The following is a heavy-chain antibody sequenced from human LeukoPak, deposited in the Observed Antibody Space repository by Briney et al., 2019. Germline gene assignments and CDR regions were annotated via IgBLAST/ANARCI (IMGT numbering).Heavy chain of an antibody. CDR2: IYYSGSA. Sequence: PSETLSLTCTVSGGSISSRSYYWGWIRQPPGKGLEWIGSIYYSGSAYYNPSLKSRVSISVDTSKNQFSLKLNSVTAADTAVYYCARQYYYDSSGYPLDYWGQGTLVTVSS. J-gene: IGHJ4*02. CDR3: ARQYYYDSSGYPLDY. CDR1: GGSISSRSYY. D-gene: IGHD3-22*01. V-gene: IGHV4-39*01.